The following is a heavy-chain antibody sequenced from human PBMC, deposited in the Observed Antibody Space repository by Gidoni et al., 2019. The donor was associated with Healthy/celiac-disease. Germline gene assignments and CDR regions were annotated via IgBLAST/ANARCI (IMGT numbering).Heavy chain of an antibody. CDR1: GFPFSDYY. CDR2: ISSSGSTI. V-gene: IGHV3-11*01. D-gene: IGHD3-10*01. CDR3: ARGDGKGSGSYYNFDY. J-gene: IGHJ4*02. Sequence: QVQLVESGGGLVKPGGSLRLSCAASGFPFSDYYMSWIRRAPGKGLGCVSYISSSGSTIYYADSVKGRFTISRDNAKNSLYLQMNSLRAEDTAVYYCARGDGKGSGSYYNFDYWGQGTLVTVSS.